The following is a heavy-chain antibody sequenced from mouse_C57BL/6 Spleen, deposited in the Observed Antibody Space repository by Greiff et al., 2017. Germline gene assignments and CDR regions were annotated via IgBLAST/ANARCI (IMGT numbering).Heavy chain of an antibody. V-gene: IGHV1-18*01. CDR1: GYTFTDYN. Sequence: VQLQQSGPELVKPGASVKIPCKASGYTFTDYNMDWVKQSHGKSLEWIGDINPNNGGTIYNQKFKGKATLTVDKSSSTAYMALRSLTSGDTAVYYCARGGNGYEIWYFDVWGTGTTVTVSS. D-gene: IGHD2-2*01. J-gene: IGHJ1*03. CDR2: INPNNGGT. CDR3: ARGGNGYEIWYFDV.